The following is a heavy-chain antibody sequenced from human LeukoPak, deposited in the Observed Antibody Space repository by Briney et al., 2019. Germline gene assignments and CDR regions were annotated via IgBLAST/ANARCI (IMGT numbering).Heavy chain of an antibody. J-gene: IGHJ4*02. D-gene: IGHD2-2*01. Sequence: SETLSLTCAVSGGSISPYYWSWIRQPPGKGLEWIGYIYYSGSTNYNPSLKSRVTISVDTSKNQFSLKLSSVTAADTAVYYCARQYCSSTSCPLDYWGQGTLVTVSS. CDR2: IYYSGST. CDR3: ARQYCSSTSCPLDY. CDR1: GGSISPYY. V-gene: IGHV4-59*01.